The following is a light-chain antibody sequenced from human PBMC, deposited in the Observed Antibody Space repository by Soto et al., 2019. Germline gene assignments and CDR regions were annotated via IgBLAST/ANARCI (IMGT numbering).Light chain of an antibody. V-gene: IGKV3-11*01. CDR3: QQRDDLYT. Sequence: EIVLTQSPATLSLSPGERATLSCRASQSVTNYVAWYQQKPGQAPRLLIYDASNRATGIQARFSGSGSGTDFTLTISSLEPEDFGVYYCQQRDDLYTFGQGTKLEIK. CDR1: QSVTNY. CDR2: DAS. J-gene: IGKJ2*01.